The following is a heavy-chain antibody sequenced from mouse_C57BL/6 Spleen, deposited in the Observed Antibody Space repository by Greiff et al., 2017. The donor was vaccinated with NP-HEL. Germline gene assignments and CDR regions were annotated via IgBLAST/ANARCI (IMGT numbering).Heavy chain of an antibody. CDR3: ASKHYYGSSYERYFDV. V-gene: IGHV5-17*01. J-gene: IGHJ1*03. Sequence: EVQVVESGGGLVKPGGSLKLSCAASGFTFSDYGMHWVRQAPEKGLEWVAYISRGSSTIYYADTVKGRFTISRDNAKNTLFLQMTSLRSEDTAMYYCASKHYYGSSYERYFDVWGTGTTVTVSS. CDR1: GFTFSDYG. CDR2: ISRGSSTI. D-gene: IGHD1-1*01.